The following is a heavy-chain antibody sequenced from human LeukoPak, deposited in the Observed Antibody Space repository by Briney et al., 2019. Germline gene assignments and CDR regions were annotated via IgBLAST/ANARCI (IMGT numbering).Heavy chain of an antibody. CDR1: GFTFSSYA. Sequence: TGGSLRLSCAASGFTFSSYAMHWVRQAPGKGLEYVSAISSNGGSTYYANSVKGRFTISRDNAKNSLYLQMNSLRVEDSGVYYCARNSPGLGYWGQGTLVTVSS. CDR2: ISSNGGST. J-gene: IGHJ4*02. D-gene: IGHD1-14*01. CDR3: ARNSPGLGY. V-gene: IGHV3-64*01.